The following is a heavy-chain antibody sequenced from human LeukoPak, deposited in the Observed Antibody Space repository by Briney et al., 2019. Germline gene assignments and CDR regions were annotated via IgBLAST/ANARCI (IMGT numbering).Heavy chain of an antibody. CDR2: ITASGTAM. J-gene: IGHJ4*02. Sequence: GGSLRLSCAASGFTFSSYSMNWVRQAPGRGLEWVSHITASGTAMFYADSVKGRFTISRDNAKNSLYLQMNNLRDEDTAVYYCASSGSYRFDYWGQGTLVTVSS. V-gene: IGHV3-48*02. D-gene: IGHD1-26*01. CDR3: ASSGSYRFDY. CDR1: GFTFSSYS.